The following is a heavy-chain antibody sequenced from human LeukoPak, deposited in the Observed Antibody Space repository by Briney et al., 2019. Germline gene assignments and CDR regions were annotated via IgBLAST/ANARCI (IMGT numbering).Heavy chain of an antibody. CDR2: LYHSGTT. D-gene: IGHD3-22*01. J-gene: IGHJ2*01. CDR3: ARDFGLYYNYSSGPAYFDL. V-gene: IGHV4-38-2*02. CDR1: GFSISSGYY. Sequence: SETLSLTCSVSGFSISSGYYWSWIRQPPGKGLEWIGSLYHSGTTFYNPSLKSRVTQSVDTSKNQFSLKLSSVTAADTAVYYFARDFGLYYNYSSGPAYFDLWGRGTLVTVSS.